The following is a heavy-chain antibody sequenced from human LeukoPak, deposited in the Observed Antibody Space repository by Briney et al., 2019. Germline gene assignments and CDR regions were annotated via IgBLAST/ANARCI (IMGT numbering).Heavy chain of an antibody. CDR3: AKGTDDYSD. J-gene: IGHJ2*01. Sequence: GGSLRLSCAASGFTFNNYAMNWVRQAPGKGLEWVSGISSSSSATYYADSVRGRFTISRDNSKTTLYMQMNSLRDEDTAVYYCAKGTDDYSDWGRGTLVTVSS. V-gene: IGHV3-23*01. CDR2: ISSSSSAT. CDR1: GFTFNNYA. D-gene: IGHD4-11*01.